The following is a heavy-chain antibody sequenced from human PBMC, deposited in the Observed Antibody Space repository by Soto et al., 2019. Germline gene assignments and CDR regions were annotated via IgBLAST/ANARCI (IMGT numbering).Heavy chain of an antibody. J-gene: IGHJ3*02. V-gene: IGHV1-2*02. D-gene: IGHD2-15*01. CDR2: MNPKSGGA. CDR1: GYTFTDYY. CDR3: TRENIENRDGLYDAFDI. Sequence: ASVKVSCKTSGYTFTDYYTHWVRQAPGQGLEWMGWMNPKSGGAYFAQKFQGRVTLTRDTSIGTAYIEVNSLTSDDTAVYFCTRENIENRDGLYDAFDIWGKGTTVTV.